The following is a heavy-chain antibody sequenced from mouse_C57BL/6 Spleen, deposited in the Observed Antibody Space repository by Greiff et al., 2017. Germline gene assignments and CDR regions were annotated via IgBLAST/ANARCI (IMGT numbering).Heavy chain of an antibody. Sequence: QVQLQQSGAELVRPGASVTLSCKASGYTFTDYEMHWVKQTPVHGLEWIGAIDPETGGTAYNQKFKGKAILTADKSSSTAYMELRSLTSEDSAVYYCTRERRGESMDDWGQGTSVTVSS. J-gene: IGHJ4*01. CDR2: IDPETGGT. CDR3: TRERRGESMDD. V-gene: IGHV1-15*01. CDR1: GYTFTDYE.